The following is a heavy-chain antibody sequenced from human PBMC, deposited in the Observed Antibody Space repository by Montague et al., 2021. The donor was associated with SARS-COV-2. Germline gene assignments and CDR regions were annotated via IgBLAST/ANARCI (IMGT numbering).Heavy chain of an antibody. CDR1: GGSFSTYS. Sequence: SETLSLTCAVHGGSFSTYSWNWIRQPPGKGLEWIGEIHHGGSTNYNPSLKSRVTISADTSKNQFSLKLTSVAAADTAVYYCARLGDGVVPSPILGVGPDYSSHVVDVWGQGTPVTVSS. J-gene: IGHJ6*02. CDR3: ARLGDGVVPSPILGVGPDYSSHVVDV. D-gene: IGHD2-15*01. V-gene: IGHV4-34*01. CDR2: IHHGGST.